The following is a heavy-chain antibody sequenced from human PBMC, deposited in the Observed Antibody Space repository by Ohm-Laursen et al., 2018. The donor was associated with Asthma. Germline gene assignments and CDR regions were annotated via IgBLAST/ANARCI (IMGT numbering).Heavy chain of an antibody. CDR3: AREREASSGYYPAYYYYGMDV. Sequence: GSSVKISCNASGGTFSSYAISWVRQAPGQGLEWMGGIIPIFGTANYAQKFQGRVTITADESTSTAYMELSSLRSEDTAVYYCAREREASSGYYPAYYYYGMDVWGQGTTVTVSS. J-gene: IGHJ6*02. V-gene: IGHV1-69*01. CDR2: IIPIFGTA. CDR1: GGTFSSYA. D-gene: IGHD3-22*01.